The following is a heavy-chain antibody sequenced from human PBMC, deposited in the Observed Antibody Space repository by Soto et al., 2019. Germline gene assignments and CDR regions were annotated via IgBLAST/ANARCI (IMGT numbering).Heavy chain of an antibody. D-gene: IGHD1-26*01. CDR2: IDPSDSYT. V-gene: IGHV5-10-1*01. Sequence: GEALKISCKGSGYSFTSYWISWVRQMPGKGLEWMGRIDPSDSYTNYSPSFQGHVTISADKSISTAYLQWSSLKASDTAMYYCARLGSTVPHPAAPWGQGTPDTVSA. J-gene: IGHJ5*02. CDR3: ARLGSTVPHPAAP. CDR1: GYSFTSYW.